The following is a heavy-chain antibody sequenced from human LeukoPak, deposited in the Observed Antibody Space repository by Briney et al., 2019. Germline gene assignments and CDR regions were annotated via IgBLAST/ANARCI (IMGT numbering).Heavy chain of an antibody. J-gene: IGHJ3*02. D-gene: IGHD1-1*01. CDR3: ARLLPGTDEGDAFEI. V-gene: IGHV4-59*08. CDR1: GGSLSANY. CDR2: IYYSGST. Sequence: SETLSLTSTVSGGSLSANYWSCITQPPAKGLEWVGDIYYSGSTNYNTSLKGRVTISVDTSKKQFSLKLSSVTAAHTALYYCARLLPGTDEGDAFEIWGQGTMVTVSS.